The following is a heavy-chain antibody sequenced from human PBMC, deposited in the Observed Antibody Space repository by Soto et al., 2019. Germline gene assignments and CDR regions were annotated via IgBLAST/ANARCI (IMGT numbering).Heavy chain of an antibody. J-gene: IGHJ4*02. CDR1: GGTFNKYA. CDR2: IIPICDTP. V-gene: IGHV1-69*01. D-gene: IGHD3-16*02. CDR3: ARSIGSGGVVGGFDY. Sequence: QVQLVQSGAEVKKPGSAVKISCKASGGTFNKYAMNWVRQAPGQGLEWMGGIIPICDTPTYAQKFQGRRKITVDESTTTAYMDLSSLRSEDTAVYYCARSIGSGGVVGGFDYWDQGTQVTVSS.